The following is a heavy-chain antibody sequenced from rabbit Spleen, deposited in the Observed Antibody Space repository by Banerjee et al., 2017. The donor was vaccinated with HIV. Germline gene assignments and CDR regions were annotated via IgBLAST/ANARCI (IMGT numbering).Heavy chain of an antibody. CDR1: GFSFSSGYD. D-gene: IGHD6-1*01. V-gene: IGHV1S40*01. CDR2: IGAGSGNT. CDR3: ASAYSDVYFDL. Sequence: QSLEESGGGLVKPGASLTLTCKASGFSFSSGYDMCWVRQAPGKGLEWIGCIGAGSGNTYYASWAKGRFTISKTSSTTVTLQMTSLTAADTATYFCASAYSDVYFDLWCQGTLVTVS. J-gene: IGHJ4*01.